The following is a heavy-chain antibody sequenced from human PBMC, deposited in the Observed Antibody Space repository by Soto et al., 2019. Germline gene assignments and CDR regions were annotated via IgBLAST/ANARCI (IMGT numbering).Heavy chain of an antibody. V-gene: IGHV4-39*01. CDR2: MHAGGST. CDR1: GDSVSNSNYY. Sequence: PSETLSLTCTVSGDSVSNSNYYWGWIRQPPGKGLEWIGTMHAGGSTYYNPSLKSRVTISVDTSKNQFSLKLSSVTAADTAVYYCASGGNYDFWSGYYRYYYYMAVWGKGTTVTVSS. D-gene: IGHD3-3*01. J-gene: IGHJ6*03. CDR3: ASGGNYDFWSGYYRYYYYMAV.